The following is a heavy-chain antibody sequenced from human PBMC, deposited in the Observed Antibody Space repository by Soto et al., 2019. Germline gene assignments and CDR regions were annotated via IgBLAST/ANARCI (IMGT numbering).Heavy chain of an antibody. CDR1: GGSVHGYD. V-gene: IGHV4-34*01. J-gene: IGHJ5*01. CDR3: ATRITVFGLLIPPFDS. CDR2: INHTGGT. Sequence: XETLSVTSAVYGGSVHGYDWNWIRQPPGRGLEWIGEINHTGGTHYNPSLKSRVTMSVDTSKNQFSLRLSSVTAADTAIYYCATRITVFGLLIPPFDSWGQGTQVTVSS. D-gene: IGHD3-3*01.